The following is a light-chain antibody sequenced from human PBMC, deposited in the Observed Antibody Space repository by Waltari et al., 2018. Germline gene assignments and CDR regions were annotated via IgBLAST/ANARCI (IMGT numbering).Light chain of an antibody. Sequence: DIVMTQSPDSLTVSLGGRAPINCKSSHSVFYGSNNKNFLAWYQQKSGQPPKLLIYWASTRESGVPDRFSGSGSGTDFTLTISSLQAEDVAVYYCQQYYTTPLTFGGGTKVEIK. CDR1: HSVFYGSNNKNF. CDR3: QQYYTTPLT. J-gene: IGKJ4*01. CDR2: WAS. V-gene: IGKV4-1*01.